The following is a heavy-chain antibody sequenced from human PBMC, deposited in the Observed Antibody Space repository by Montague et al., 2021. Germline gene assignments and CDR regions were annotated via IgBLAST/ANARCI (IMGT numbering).Heavy chain of an antibody. Sequence: SETLSLTCTVSRSLINRDYYWVWLRPPPGTGLEWMGSVPHSGRTYYHPSLKSRVTISVDTSNNHFSLKLSSVTAADTAMYYCARERDRYYYMDIWGKGTTVTVSS. J-gene: IGHJ6*03. CDR1: RSLINRDYY. CDR2: VPHSGRT. CDR3: ARERDRYYYMDI. V-gene: IGHV4-38-2*02.